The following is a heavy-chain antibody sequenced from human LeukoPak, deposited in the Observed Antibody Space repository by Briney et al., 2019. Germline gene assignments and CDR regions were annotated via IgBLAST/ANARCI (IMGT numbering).Heavy chain of an antibody. V-gene: IGHV1-69*04. Sequence: GSSVKVSCKASGGTFSSYAISWVRQAPGQGLEWMGRIIPILGIANYAQKFQGRVTITADKSTSTAYMELSSLRSEDTAVYYCARVGGHYYDCSGGSSLYFDYWGQGTLVTVSS. J-gene: IGHJ4*02. CDR1: GGTFSSYA. CDR3: ARVGGHYYDCSGGSSLYFDY. D-gene: IGHD3-22*01. CDR2: IIPILGIA.